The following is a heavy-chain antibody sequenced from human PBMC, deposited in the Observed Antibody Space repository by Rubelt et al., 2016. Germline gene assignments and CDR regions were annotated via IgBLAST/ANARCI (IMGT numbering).Heavy chain of an antibody. D-gene: IGHD1-7*01. CDR3: ARDLPPFRRYNWNFPLDY. V-gene: IGHV1-18*01. CDR1: GYTFTSYG. CDR2: ISAYNGNT. Sequence: QVQLVQSGAEVKKPGASVKVSCKASGYTFTSYGISWVRQAPGQGLGWMGWISAYNGNTNYAQKLQGRGTMTTDTSTSTAYMELRSLGSDDSAVYYCARDLPPFRRYNWNFPLDYWGQGTLVTVSS. J-gene: IGHJ4*02.